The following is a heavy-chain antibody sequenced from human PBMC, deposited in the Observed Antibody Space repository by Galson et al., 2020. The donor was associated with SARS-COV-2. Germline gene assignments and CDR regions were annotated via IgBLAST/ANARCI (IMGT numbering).Heavy chain of an antibody. Sequence: GGSLRLSCAASGFTFSDYYMSWIRQAPGKGLEWVSAISNIGDYTYYTDSVKGRFTISRDNSKSTLYLQMNSLRGEDTAVYYCAKVGIGNNQYGSGTFDHWGQGTLVSVSS. CDR1: GFTFSDYY. J-gene: IGHJ4*02. V-gene: IGHV3-23*01. CDR2: ISNIGDYT. CDR3: AKVGIGNNQYGSGTFDH. D-gene: IGHD3-10*01.